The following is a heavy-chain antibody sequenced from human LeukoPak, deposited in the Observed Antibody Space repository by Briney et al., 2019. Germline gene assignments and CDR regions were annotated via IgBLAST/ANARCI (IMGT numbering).Heavy chain of an antibody. CDR1: GFTFSSYW. CDR2: IKQDGSEK. V-gene: IGHV3-7*01. CDR3: ARGEIAVAGPFDY. D-gene: IGHD6-19*01. J-gene: IGHJ4*02. Sequence: GGSPRLSCAASGFTFSSYWMSWVRQAPGKGLEWVANIKQDGSEKYYVDSVKGRFTISRDNAKNSLYLQMNSLRAEDTAVYYCARGEIAVAGPFDYWGQGTLVTVSS.